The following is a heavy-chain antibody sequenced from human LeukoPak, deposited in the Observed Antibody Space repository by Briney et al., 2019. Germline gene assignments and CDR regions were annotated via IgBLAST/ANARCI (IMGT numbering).Heavy chain of an antibody. J-gene: IGHJ4*02. CDR2: VSSDGSNK. CDR1: GFTFTNYG. CDR3: ARENPPYYFDY. Sequence: GGSLRLSCAASGFTFTNYGIHWVRQAPGEGLEWVAAVSSDGSNKYYADSVKGRFTISSDNSKNTLYLQMNSLRAEDTAVYYCARENPPYYFDYWGQGTLVTVSS. V-gene: IGHV3-33*05.